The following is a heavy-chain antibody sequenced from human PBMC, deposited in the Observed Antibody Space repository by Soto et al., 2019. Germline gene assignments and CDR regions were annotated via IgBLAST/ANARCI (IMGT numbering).Heavy chain of an antibody. J-gene: IGHJ4*02. Sequence: QVQLVQSGAEVKKPGASVKVSCKASGNTFTTYTIHWVRQAPGHRLEWMGWINADNGDTKHSEKFQGRVTITRDTSASTAYMELSSLISEDTAVYYCARGSIRVDSGLGDCDSWGQGTLVTVSS. D-gene: IGHD1-26*01. CDR1: GNTFTTYT. CDR2: INADNGDT. V-gene: IGHV1-3*01. CDR3: ARGSIRVDSGLGDCDS.